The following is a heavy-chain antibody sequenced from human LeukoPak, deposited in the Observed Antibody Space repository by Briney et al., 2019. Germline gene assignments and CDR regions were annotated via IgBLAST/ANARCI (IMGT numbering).Heavy chain of an antibody. J-gene: IGHJ6*03. CDR2: INPNSGGT. V-gene: IGHV1-2*02. CDR1: GYTFTGYY. D-gene: IGHD3-10*01. Sequence: GASVKVSCKASGYTFTGYYMHWVRQAPGQGLEWMGWINPNSGGTNYAQKFQGRVTMTRDTSTSTVYMELSSLRSEDTAVYYCARDPGYYGSGAYYYYYMDVWGKGTTVTISS. CDR3: ARDPGYYGSGAYYYYYMDV.